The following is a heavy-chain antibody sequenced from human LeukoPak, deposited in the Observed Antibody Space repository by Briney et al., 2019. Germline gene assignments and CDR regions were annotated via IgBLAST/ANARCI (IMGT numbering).Heavy chain of an antibody. CDR3: ANRGSIADWYFDL. V-gene: IGHV4-61*01. CDR2: IYYSGST. J-gene: IGHJ2*01. D-gene: IGHD6-6*01. CDR1: GASVSSGSSY. Sequence: SETLSLACTVSGASVSSGSSYWTWIRQPPGKGLEWIGYIYYSGSTHYNPSLKSRVTLSVDRSKNQFSLKLTSVTAADTAVYYCANRGSIADWYFDLWGRGTLVTVSS.